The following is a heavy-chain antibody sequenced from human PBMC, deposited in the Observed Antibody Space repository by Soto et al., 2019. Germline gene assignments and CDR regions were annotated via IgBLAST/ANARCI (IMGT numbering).Heavy chain of an antibody. CDR3: ARLGRRGDIVVVPAAMSWFDP. CDR2: INHSGST. J-gene: IGHJ5*02. Sequence: SETLSLTCAVYGGSFSGYYWSWIRQPPGKGLEWIGEINHSGSTNYNPSLKSRVTISVDTSKNQFPLKLSSVTAADTAVYYCARLGRRGDIVVVPAAMSWFDPWGQGTLVTVSS. CDR1: GGSFSGYY. V-gene: IGHV4-34*01. D-gene: IGHD2-2*01.